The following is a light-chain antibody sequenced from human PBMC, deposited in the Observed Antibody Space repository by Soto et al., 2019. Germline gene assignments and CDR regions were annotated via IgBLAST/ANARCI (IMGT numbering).Light chain of an antibody. CDR2: GAS. CDR3: QHYGSATYT. CDR1: QTVTSSY. J-gene: IGKJ2*01. V-gene: IGKV3-20*01. Sequence: EIVLTQSPGTLSLSPGERATLSCRASQTVTSSYLAWYQRRPGQAPRLLIYGASKRATGAPGRFSVSGSGTDFSLTISRLDPEDFAVYYCQHYGSATYTFGKGTKLEI.